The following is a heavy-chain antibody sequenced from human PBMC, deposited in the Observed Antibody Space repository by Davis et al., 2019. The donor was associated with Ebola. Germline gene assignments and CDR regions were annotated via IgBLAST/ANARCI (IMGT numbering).Heavy chain of an antibody. Sequence: ESLKISCAASGFTFSSHYMSWVRQAPGKALEWVPVIYPGGSTYYPDSVKGRFTILIDNSKNTLYFQMYSLRAEDTAVYYCARLRRRGIYFSEGNYWGQGTLVTVSS. V-gene: IGHV3-66*04. CDR3: ARLRRRGIYFSEGNY. CDR2: IYPGGST. D-gene: IGHD1-26*01. CDR1: GFTFSSHY. J-gene: IGHJ4*02.